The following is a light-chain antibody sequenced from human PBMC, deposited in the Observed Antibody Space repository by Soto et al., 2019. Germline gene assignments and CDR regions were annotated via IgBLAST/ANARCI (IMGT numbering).Light chain of an antibody. CDR2: DAS. J-gene: IGKJ3*01. CDR3: QQRSYWQGIT. CDR1: QSISSY. Sequence: EIVLTQSPSTLSLSPGERATLSCRASQSISSYLGWYQQKPGQAPRLLIYDASNRATVVPARFSGSGSGTDFTLTISSLEPEDFAVYYCQQRSYWQGITFGPGTKVDIK. V-gene: IGKV3-11*01.